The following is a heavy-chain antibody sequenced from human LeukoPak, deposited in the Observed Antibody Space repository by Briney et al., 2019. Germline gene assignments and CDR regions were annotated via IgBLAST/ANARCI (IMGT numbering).Heavy chain of an antibody. CDR2: ISNSGNTI. CDR3: ARYRVITNDYFDS. CDR1: GFSFSDSY. D-gene: IGHD3-16*01. Sequence: GGSLRLSCAASGFSFSDSYMTWIRQAPGKGLEWVSYISNSGNTIKEADSVKGRFTISRDNAQNSLFLQMKSLRAEDTAVYYCARYRVITNDYFDSWGQGTLVTVSS. V-gene: IGHV3-11*01. J-gene: IGHJ4*02.